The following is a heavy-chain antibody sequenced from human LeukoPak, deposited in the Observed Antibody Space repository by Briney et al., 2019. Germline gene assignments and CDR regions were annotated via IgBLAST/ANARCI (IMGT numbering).Heavy chain of an antibody. CDR1: GGTFSSYT. D-gene: IGHD5-24*01. J-gene: IGHJ4*02. CDR2: IIPILGIA. Sequence: SVKVSCKASGGTFSSYTISWLRQAPGQGLEWMGRIIPILGIANYAQKFQGRVTITADKSTSTAYMELSSLRSEDTAVYYCASSPNQDGDSSYFDYWGQGTLVTVSS. V-gene: IGHV1-69*02. CDR3: ASSPNQDGDSSYFDY.